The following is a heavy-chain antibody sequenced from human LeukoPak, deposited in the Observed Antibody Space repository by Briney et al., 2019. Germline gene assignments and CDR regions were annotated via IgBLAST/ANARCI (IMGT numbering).Heavy chain of an antibody. Sequence: ASVKVSCKASGGTFSSYAISWVRQAPGQGLEWMGGIIPIFGTANYAQKFQGRVTITADESTSTAYMELSSLRSEDTAVYYWGGGGDIVVVPAVYHYWGQGTLVTVSS. CDR2: IIPIFGTA. J-gene: IGHJ4*02. CDR1: GGTFSSYA. CDR3: GGGGDIVVVPAVYHY. D-gene: IGHD2-2*01. V-gene: IGHV1-69*01.